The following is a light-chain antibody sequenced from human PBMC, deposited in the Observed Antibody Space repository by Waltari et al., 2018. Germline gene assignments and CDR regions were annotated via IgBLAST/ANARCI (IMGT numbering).Light chain of an antibody. CDR1: STNIASNT. V-gene: IGLV1-44*01. CDR3: APWDDSLNERV. CDR2: SNN. Sequence: QPVLTQSPSAPGTPGQRPTISCSGSSTNIASNTVNWYLQLPGTAPKLLIYSNNQRPSGVPDRFSGSKSGTSASLAIRGLQSEDEANYYCAPWDDSLNERVIGGGTKPTVL. J-gene: IGLJ2*01.